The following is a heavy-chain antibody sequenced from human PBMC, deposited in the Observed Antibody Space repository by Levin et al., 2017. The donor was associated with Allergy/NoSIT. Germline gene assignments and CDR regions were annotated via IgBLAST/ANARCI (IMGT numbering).Heavy chain of an antibody. CDR3: AKDLGKGIVYYRGYFDY. J-gene: IGHJ4*02. Sequence: PGGSLRLSCAASGFTFSSYAMSWVRQAPGKGLEWVSAISGSGGSTYYADSVKGRFTISRDNSKNTLYLQMNSLRAEDTAVYYCAKDLGKGIVYYRGYFDYWGQGTLVTVSS. D-gene: IGHD1-14*01. V-gene: IGHV3-23*01. CDR2: ISGSGGST. CDR1: GFTFSSYA.